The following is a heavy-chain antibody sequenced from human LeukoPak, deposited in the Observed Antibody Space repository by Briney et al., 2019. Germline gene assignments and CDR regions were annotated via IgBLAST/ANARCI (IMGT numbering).Heavy chain of an antibody. Sequence: PGGSLRLSCAASGFTFSSYEMNWVRKAQGKGLEWVSYISSSGSTIYYADSVKGRFTISRDNAKNSLYLQMNSLRAEDTAVYYCARDGHWVGQGSYADYWDQGTLVTVSS. J-gene: IGHJ4*02. V-gene: IGHV3-48*03. D-gene: IGHD1-26*01. CDR3: ARDGHWVGQGSYADY. CDR1: GFTFSSYE. CDR2: ISSSGSTI.